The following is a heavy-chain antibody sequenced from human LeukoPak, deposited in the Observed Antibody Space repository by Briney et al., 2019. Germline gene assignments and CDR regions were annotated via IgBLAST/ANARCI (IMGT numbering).Heavy chain of an antibody. J-gene: IGHJ3*02. CDR1: GYTFTGYY. Sequence: ASVKVSCKASGYTFTGYYMHWVRQAPGQGLEWMGWINPNSGGTNYAQKFQGRVTMTRDTSISTAYMDLRSLRSDDTAVYYCARDLIVGATLAGGHDAFDIWGQGTMVTVSS. V-gene: IGHV1-2*02. CDR3: ARDLIVGATLAGGHDAFDI. CDR2: INPNSGGT. D-gene: IGHD1-26*01.